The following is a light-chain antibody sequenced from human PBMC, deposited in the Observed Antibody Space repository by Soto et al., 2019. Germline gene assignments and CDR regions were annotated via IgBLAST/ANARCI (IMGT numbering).Light chain of an antibody. J-gene: IGLJ1*01. CDR1: SSDVGGYNY. CDR3: SSYTNSGLV. Sequence: QSALTQPASVSGSPGQSITFSCTGSSSDVGGYNYVSWYQQHPGKAPKLMIFDVSNRPSGVSNRFSGSKSGNTASLTISGLQAEDEADYYCSSYTNSGLVFGTGTKVTVL. V-gene: IGLV2-14*03. CDR2: DVS.